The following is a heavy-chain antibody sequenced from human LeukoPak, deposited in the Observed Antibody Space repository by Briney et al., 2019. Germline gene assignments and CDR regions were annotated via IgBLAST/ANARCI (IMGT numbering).Heavy chain of an antibody. CDR2: ISAYDGST. Sequence: ASVKVSCKASGFSFTSYGFSCVRQSPGQGLEWMGWISAYDGSTNYAQKLQGRVTMATDTSTSTAYMDLRSLRSDDSAVYFCARIAEQHLQYYYDYWGQGTLVTVSS. J-gene: IGHJ4*02. CDR1: GFSFTSYG. V-gene: IGHV1-18*01. D-gene: IGHD6-13*01. CDR3: ARIAEQHLQYYYDY.